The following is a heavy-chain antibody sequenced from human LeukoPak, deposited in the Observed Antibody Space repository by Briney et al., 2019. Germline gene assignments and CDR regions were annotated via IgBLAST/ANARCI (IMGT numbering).Heavy chain of an antibody. CDR3: ARDLGDFLSGYPGESYFDC. CDR2: IYPGDSDT. V-gene: IGHV5-51*03. CDR1: GYSFISYW. D-gene: IGHD3-3*01. Sequence: GESLKISCKGSGYSFISYWSGWVRQMPGKGLEGMGIIYPGDSDTRYSPSFEAQVTISADKSVTTAHLQWSSIQAADTATYYCARDLGDFLSGYPGESYFDCWGQGTLVSASS. J-gene: IGHJ4*02.